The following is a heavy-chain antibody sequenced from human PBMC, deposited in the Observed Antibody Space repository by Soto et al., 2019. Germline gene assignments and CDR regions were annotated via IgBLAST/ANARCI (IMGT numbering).Heavy chain of an antibody. Sequence: QVQLVQSGAEVKKPGSSAKVSCKASGGTFSSYAISWVRQAPGQGLEWMGGIIPISGTANYAQKFQGRVTIIADESTSTAYMELSSLRSEDTAVYYCARSQGSSTSLEIYYYYYYGMDVWGQGTTVTVSS. V-gene: IGHV1-69*01. CDR3: ARSQGSSTSLEIYYYYYYGMDV. CDR1: GGTFSSYA. CDR2: IIPISGTA. D-gene: IGHD2-2*01. J-gene: IGHJ6*02.